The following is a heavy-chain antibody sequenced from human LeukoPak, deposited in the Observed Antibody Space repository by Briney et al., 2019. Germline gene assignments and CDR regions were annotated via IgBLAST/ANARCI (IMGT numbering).Heavy chain of an antibody. CDR2: INHSGST. CDR3: ASGYSSRWGWFDP. V-gene: IGHV4-34*01. CDR1: GGSFSGYY. D-gene: IGHD6-19*01. Sequence: PSETLSLTCAVYGGSFSGYYWSWIRQPPGKGLEWIGEINHSGSTNYNPSLKSRVTISVDTSKNQFSLKLSSVTAADTAVYYCASGYSSRWGWFDPWGQGTLVTVSS. J-gene: IGHJ5*02.